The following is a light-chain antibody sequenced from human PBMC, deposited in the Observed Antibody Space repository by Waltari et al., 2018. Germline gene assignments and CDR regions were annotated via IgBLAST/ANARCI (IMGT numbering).Light chain of an antibody. CDR1: SSDVGSYNL. CDR2: EVS. V-gene: IGLV2-23*02. Sequence: QSALTQPASVSGSPGQSITISCTGTSSDVGSYNLVSWYQQHPGKAPKLMLYEVSKLPSGFSNRFSGSKSGNTASLTISGLQAEDEADYYCCSYAGSSTFVFGGGTKLTVL. J-gene: IGLJ2*01. CDR3: CSYAGSSTFV.